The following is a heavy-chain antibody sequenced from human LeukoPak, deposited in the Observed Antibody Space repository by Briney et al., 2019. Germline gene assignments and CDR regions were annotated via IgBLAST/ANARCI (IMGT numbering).Heavy chain of an antibody. CDR2: IYYSGST. Sequence: SETLSLTCTVSGGSISSYYWSWIRQPPGKGLEWIGYIYYSGSTNYNPSLKSRVTISVDTSKNQFSLKLSSVTAADTAVYYCARGHSPLVGATRALFDYWGQGTLVTVSS. J-gene: IGHJ4*02. D-gene: IGHD1-26*01. V-gene: IGHV4-59*01. CDR3: ARGHSPLVGATRALFDY. CDR1: GGSISSYY.